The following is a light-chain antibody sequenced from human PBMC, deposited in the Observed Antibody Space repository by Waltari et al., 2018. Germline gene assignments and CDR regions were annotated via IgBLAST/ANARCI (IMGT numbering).Light chain of an antibody. V-gene: IGKV3-15*01. J-gene: IGKJ1*01. Sequence: DIVMTQSPATLSVSPGERATLSCRASQSVSSNLAWYQQKPGQAPRLLIYGASTRATGIPARCSGSGSGTEVTLTISSRQSEDFAVYYCQQYNNWPPGTFGQGTKVEIK. CDR1: QSVSSN. CDR2: GAS. CDR3: QQYNNWPPGT.